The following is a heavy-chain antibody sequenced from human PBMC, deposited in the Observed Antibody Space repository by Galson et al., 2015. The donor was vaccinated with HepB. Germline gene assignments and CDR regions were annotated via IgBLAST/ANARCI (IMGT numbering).Heavy chain of an antibody. D-gene: IGHD3-10*01. CDR2: IWYDGSNK. V-gene: IGHV3-33*08. CDR1: GFTFSSYG. CDR3: ARQGYYGSGSPDAFDI. Sequence: SLRLSCAASGFTFSSYGMHWVRQAPGKGLEWVAVIWYDGSNKYYADSVKGRFTISRDNSKNTLYLQMNSLRAEDTAVYYCARQGYYGSGSPDAFDIWGQGTMVTVSS. J-gene: IGHJ3*02.